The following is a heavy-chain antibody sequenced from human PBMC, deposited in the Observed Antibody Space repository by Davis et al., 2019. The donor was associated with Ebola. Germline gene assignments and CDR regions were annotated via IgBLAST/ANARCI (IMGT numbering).Heavy chain of an antibody. CDR1: GYTFTTYY. CDR3: ARGLGDYGDYRAFDM. CDR2: INPRGGTT. D-gene: IGHD4-17*01. V-gene: IGHV1-46*01. J-gene: IGHJ3*02. Sequence: ASVKVSCKASGYTFTTYYMHWVRQAPGQGLEWMGIINPRGGTTSYAKKFQGRVTMTRDTSTTTVYMELSSLRSEDTAVYYCARGLGDYGDYRAFDMWGQGTMVTVSS.